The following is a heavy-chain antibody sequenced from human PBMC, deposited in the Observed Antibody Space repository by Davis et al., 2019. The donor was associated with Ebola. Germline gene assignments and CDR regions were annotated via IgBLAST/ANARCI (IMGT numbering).Heavy chain of an antibody. CDR3: ARGPRPYSDSGYCDS. Sequence: AASVKVSCKASGYTFTNYYMHWVRQAPGQGLEWMGRINPNSGGTIHAQKFQGRVAMIRDTSISTAYMELSSLTSDDTAVYYCARGPRPYSDSGYCDSWGQGTLVTVSS. J-gene: IGHJ4*02. V-gene: IGHV1-2*06. D-gene: IGHD4-11*01. CDR2: INPNSGGT. CDR1: GYTFTNYY.